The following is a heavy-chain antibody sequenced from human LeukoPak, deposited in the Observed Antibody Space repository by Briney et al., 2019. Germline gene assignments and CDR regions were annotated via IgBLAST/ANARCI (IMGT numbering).Heavy chain of an antibody. Sequence: PGGSLRLSCAASGFTFSSYAMHWVRQAPGKGLEYVSAISSNGGSTYYANSVKGRFTISRDNSKNTLYLQMGSLRAEDMAVYYCARDGDGYSYGFDYWGQGTLVTVSS. D-gene: IGHD5-24*01. CDR2: ISSNGGST. CDR3: ARDGDGYSYGFDY. V-gene: IGHV3-64*01. J-gene: IGHJ4*02. CDR1: GFTFSSYA.